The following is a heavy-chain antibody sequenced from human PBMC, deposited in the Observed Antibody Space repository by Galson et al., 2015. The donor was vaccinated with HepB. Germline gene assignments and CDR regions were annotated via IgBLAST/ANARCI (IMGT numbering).Heavy chain of an antibody. CDR3: ASWTDPAYCGGDCYSRAFDAFDI. J-gene: IGHJ3*02. V-gene: IGHV5-51*01. D-gene: IGHD2-21*02. CDR2: IYPGDSDT. CDR1: GYSFTSYW. Sequence: QSGAEVKKPGESLKISCKGSGYSFTSYWIGWVRQMPGKGLEWMGIIYPGDSDTRYSPSFQGQVTISADKSISTAYLQWSSLKASDTAMYYCASWTDPAYCGGDCYSRAFDAFDIWGQGTMVTVSS.